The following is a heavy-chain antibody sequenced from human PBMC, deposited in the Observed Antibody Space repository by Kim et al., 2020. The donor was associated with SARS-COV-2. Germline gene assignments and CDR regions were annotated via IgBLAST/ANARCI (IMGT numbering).Heavy chain of an antibody. V-gene: IGHV5-51*01. CDR1: GYSFTSYW. D-gene: IGHD3-3*01. CDR2: IYPGDSDT. Sequence: GASLKISCKGSGYSFTSYWIGWVRQMPGKGLEWMGIIYPGDSDTRYSPSFQGQVTISADKSISTAYLQWSSLKASDTAMYYCASMYYDFWSGYSPPDYWGQGTLVTVSS. J-gene: IGHJ4*02. CDR3: ASMYYDFWSGYSPPDY.